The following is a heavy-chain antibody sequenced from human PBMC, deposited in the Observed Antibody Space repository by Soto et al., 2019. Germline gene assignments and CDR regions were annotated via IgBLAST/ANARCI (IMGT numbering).Heavy chain of an antibody. Sequence: PSETLSLTCTVSGGSVSSGSYYWSWIRQPPGKGLEWIGYIYYSGSTNYNPSLKSRVTISVDTSKNQFSLKLSSVTAADTAVYYCAREGYSSGWSDAFDIWGQGTVVTVSS. CDR1: GGSVSSGSYY. D-gene: IGHD6-19*01. J-gene: IGHJ3*02. CDR3: AREGYSSGWSDAFDI. CDR2: IYYSGST. V-gene: IGHV4-61*01.